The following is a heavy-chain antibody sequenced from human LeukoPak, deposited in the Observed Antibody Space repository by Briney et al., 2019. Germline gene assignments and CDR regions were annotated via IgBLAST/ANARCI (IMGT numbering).Heavy chain of an antibody. V-gene: IGHV4-30-2*01. CDR2: IYHSGST. CDR3: ARTPLSGSYQGSFDC. J-gene: IGHJ5*01. Sequence: SQTLSLTCTVSGGSISSGGYYWSWIRQPPGKGLEWIGYIYHSGSTYYNPSLKSRVTISVDRSKNQFSLKLSSVTAADTAVYYCARTPLSGSYQGSFDCWGQGTLVTVSS. D-gene: IGHD1-26*01. CDR1: GGSISSGGYY.